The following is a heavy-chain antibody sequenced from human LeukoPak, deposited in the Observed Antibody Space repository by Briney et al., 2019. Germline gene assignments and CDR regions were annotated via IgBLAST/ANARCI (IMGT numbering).Heavy chain of an antibody. CDR3: AREVISTPSYFDY. CDR1: GFTFSSYA. D-gene: IGHD2-2*01. CDR2: IHRDDKT. J-gene: IGHJ4*02. V-gene: IGHV3-53*01. Sequence: GGSLRLSCAASGFTFSSYAMSWVRQAPGRGLEWVSFIHRDDKTYYADSVKGRFTMSRDSSKNTLYLQMNSLGADDTAVYYCAREVISTPSYFDYWGQGILVTVSS.